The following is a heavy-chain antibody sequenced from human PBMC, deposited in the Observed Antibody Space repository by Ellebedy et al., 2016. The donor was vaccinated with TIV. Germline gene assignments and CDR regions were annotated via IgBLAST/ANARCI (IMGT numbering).Heavy chain of an antibody. Sequence: GESLKISXAASGFTFSDYYMSWIRQAPGKGLEWVSYISSSGSTIYYADSVKGRFTISRDNAKNSLYLQMNSLRAEDTAVYYCASGIYSSGWYWGSIDYWGQGTLVTVSP. CDR1: GFTFSDYY. D-gene: IGHD6-19*01. CDR2: ISSSGSTI. J-gene: IGHJ4*02. V-gene: IGHV3-11*01. CDR3: ASGIYSSGWYWGSIDY.